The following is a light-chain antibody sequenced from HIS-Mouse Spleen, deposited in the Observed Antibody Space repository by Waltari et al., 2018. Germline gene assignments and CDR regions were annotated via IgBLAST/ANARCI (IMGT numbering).Light chain of an antibody. CDR3: SSYTSSSTYV. V-gene: IGLV2-14*01. Sequence: QSALTQPASVSGSPGQSITISCTGTSSYVGGYNFVPWYQQHPGKAPNLMIYEVSNRPSGVSNRFSGSKSGNTASLTISGLQAEDEADYYCSSYTSSSTYVFGTGTKVTVL. CDR1: SSYVGGYNF. CDR2: EVS. J-gene: IGLJ1*01.